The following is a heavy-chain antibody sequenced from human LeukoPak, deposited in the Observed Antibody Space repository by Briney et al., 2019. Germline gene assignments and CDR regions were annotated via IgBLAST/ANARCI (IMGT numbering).Heavy chain of an antibody. CDR1: GGSISSSSYY. D-gene: IGHD2-15*01. V-gene: IGHV4-39*01. Sequence: SETLSLTCTVSGGSISSSSYYWGWIRQPPGKGLEWIGSIYYSGSTYYNPSLKSRVTISVDTSKNQFSLKLNSVTAADTAVFYCARHHRRHCSGVTCYRYYFDYWGQGTLVTVSS. CDR3: ARHHRRHCSGVTCYRYYFDY. CDR2: IYYSGST. J-gene: IGHJ4*02.